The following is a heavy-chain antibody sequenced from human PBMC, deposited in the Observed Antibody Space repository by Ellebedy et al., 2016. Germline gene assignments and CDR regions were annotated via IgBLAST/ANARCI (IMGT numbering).Heavy chain of an antibody. D-gene: IGHD2/OR15-2a*01. V-gene: IGHV3-33*01. CDR2: IWYDGSNK. Sequence: GGSLRLSCAASGFTFSSYGMHWVRKAPGKGLEWVAVIWYDGSNKYYADSVKGRFTISRDNSKNTLYLQLNSLRAEDTAVYYCARRGNGIYYFDYWGQGTLVTVSS. CDR3: ARRGNGIYYFDY. J-gene: IGHJ4*02. CDR1: GFTFSSYG.